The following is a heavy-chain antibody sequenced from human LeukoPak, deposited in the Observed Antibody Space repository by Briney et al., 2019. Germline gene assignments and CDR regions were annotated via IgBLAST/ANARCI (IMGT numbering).Heavy chain of an antibody. CDR3: ARGPTNGAFITMLPIDY. CDR1: GGSFSGYY. D-gene: IGHD3-10*01. CDR2: INHSGST. V-gene: IGHV4-34*01. Sequence: SETLSLTCAVYGGSFSGYYWSWIRQPPGKGLEWIGEINHSGSTNYNPSLKSRVTISVDTSKNQFSLKLSSVTAADTAVYYCARGPTNGAFITMLPIDYWGQGTLVTVSS. J-gene: IGHJ4*02.